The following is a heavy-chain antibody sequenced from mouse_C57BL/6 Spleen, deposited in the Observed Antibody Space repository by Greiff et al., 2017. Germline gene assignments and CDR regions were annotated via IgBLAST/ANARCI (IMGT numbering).Heavy chain of an antibody. V-gene: IGHV1-26*01. CDR3: ARGELLRSYAMDD. Sequence: EVQLQQSGPELVKPGASVKISCKASGYTFTDYYMNWVKQSHGKSLEWIGDINPNNGGTSYNQKFKGKATLTVDKSSSTAYMELRSLTSEDSAVYYCARGELLRSYAMDDWGQGTSVTVSS. D-gene: IGHD1-1*01. CDR1: GYTFTDYY. CDR2: INPNNGGT. J-gene: IGHJ4*01.